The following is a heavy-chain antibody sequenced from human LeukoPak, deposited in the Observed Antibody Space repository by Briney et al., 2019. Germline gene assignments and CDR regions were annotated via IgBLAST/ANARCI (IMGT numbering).Heavy chain of an antibody. D-gene: IGHD6-19*01. CDR1: GFTFSSYS. Sequence: PGGSLRLSCAASGFTFSSYSMNWVRQAPGKGLEWVAYINQDGSEKYYVDSVKGRFTISRDNAENSLSLQMNSLRVEDMAVYYCARASGWYGYDSFDIWGQGTMVTVSS. V-gene: IGHV3-7*01. J-gene: IGHJ3*02. CDR3: ARASGWYGYDSFDI. CDR2: INQDGSEK.